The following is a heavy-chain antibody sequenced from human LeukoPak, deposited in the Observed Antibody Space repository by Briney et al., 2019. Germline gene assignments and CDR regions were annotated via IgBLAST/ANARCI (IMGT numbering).Heavy chain of an antibody. Sequence: QSGGSLRPSCAASGFTFSSYAMSWVRQAPGKGLEWVSAISGSGGSTYYADSVKGRFTISRDNSKNTLYLQMNSLSAEDTAVYYCAKPSAYCGGDCYSDYFDYWGQGTLVTVSS. CDR1: GFTFSSYA. D-gene: IGHD2-21*02. CDR2: ISGSGGST. V-gene: IGHV3-23*01. J-gene: IGHJ4*02. CDR3: AKPSAYCGGDCYSDYFDY.